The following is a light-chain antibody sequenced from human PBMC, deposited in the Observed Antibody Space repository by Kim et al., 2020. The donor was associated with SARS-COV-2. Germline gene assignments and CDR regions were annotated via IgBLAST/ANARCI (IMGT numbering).Light chain of an antibody. CDR1: SLRRYY. V-gene: IGLV3-19*01. CDR2: AKN. Sequence: SSELTQDPAVSAALGQTVRITCQGDSLRRYYASWYQQRPGQGPILVIYAKNKRPSGIPDRFSGSSAGNIASLTITGAKAEDEADYYCNCRDSSGASYVFGTGTKVTVL. CDR3: NCRDSSGASYV. J-gene: IGLJ1*01.